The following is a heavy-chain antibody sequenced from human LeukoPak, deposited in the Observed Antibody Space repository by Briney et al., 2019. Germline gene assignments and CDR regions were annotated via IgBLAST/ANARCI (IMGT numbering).Heavy chain of an antibody. D-gene: IGHD1-26*01. J-gene: IGHJ4*02. V-gene: IGHV3-7*03. Sequence: GGSLRLSCAASGFTFSSYWMSWVRQAPGKGLEWVANIKQDGSEKYYVDSVKGRFTISRDNAKNSLYLQMNSLRAEDTAVYYCAPHRIVGATRRIGSGPDYFDYWGQGTLVTVSS. CDR1: GFTFSSYW. CDR3: APHRIVGATRRIGSGPDYFDY. CDR2: IKQDGSEK.